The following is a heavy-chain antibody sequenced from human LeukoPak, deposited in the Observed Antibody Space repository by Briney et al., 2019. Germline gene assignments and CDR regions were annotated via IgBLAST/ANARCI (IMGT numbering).Heavy chain of an antibody. CDR1: GGSFSGYY. J-gene: IGHJ6*03. D-gene: IGHD3-9*01. CDR2: INHSGST. V-gene: IGHV4-34*01. CDR3: ARGRLYYDILTGYTRNYYYYYMDV. Sequence: PSETLSLTCAVYGGSFSGYYWSWIRQPPGKGLEWIGEINHSGSTNYNPSLKSRVTISVDTSKNQFSLKPSSVTAADTAVYYCARGRLYYDILTGYTRNYYYYYMDVWGKGTTVTVSS.